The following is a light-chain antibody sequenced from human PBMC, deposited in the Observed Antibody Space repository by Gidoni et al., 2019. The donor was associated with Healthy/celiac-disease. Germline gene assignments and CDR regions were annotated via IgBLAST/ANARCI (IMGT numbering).Light chain of an antibody. CDR2: RNN. Sequence: QSVLTQPPSASGTPGQRVTISCSGSSSNIGSNYVYWYQQLPGTAPKLLIYRNNQRHSGVPDRFSGSKSGTSAYLAISGLRSEDEADYYCAAWDDSLSGRVFGGGTKLTVL. CDR3: AAWDDSLSGRV. J-gene: IGLJ3*02. CDR1: SSNIGSNY. V-gene: IGLV1-47*01.